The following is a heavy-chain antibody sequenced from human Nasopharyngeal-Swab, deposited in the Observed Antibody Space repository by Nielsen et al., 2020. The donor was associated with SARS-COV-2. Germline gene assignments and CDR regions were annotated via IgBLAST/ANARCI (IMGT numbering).Heavy chain of an antibody. D-gene: IGHD4-11*01. V-gene: IGHV3-7*03. CDR1: GFSFSTSW. J-gene: IGHJ4*02. Sequence: GESLKISCAAPGFSFSTSWMNWARQAPGKGLEWVANMNPDGDKIYYADSVKGRFTMSRDNAENSLYLQMNSLRAEDTAVYYCARDKAYSTYDYWGQGTLVTVSS. CDR3: ARDKAYSTYDY. CDR2: MNPDGDKI.